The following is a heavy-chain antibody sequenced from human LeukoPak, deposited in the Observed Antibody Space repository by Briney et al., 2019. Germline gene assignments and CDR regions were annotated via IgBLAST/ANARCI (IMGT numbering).Heavy chain of an antibody. CDR2: INPNSGGT. D-gene: IGHD3-22*01. V-gene: IGHV1-2*02. Sequence: ASVKVSCKASGYTFTGYYMHWVRQAPGQGLEWMGWINPNSGGTNYAQKFQGRVTMTRDTSISTAYMELSRLRSDDTAVYYCARAFSPFDSSGYYGHWGQGTLVTVSS. J-gene: IGHJ4*02. CDR3: ARAFSPFDSSGYYGH. CDR1: GYTFTGYY.